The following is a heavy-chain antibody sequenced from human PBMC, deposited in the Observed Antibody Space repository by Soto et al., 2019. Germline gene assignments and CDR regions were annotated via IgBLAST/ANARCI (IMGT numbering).Heavy chain of an antibody. V-gene: IGHV3-23*01. CDR3: AKIICTTNCYDY. Sequence: HPGGSLRLSCTASGLTFSSYAMSWVRQAPGKGLEWVSSINGGGGTTNYADSVKGRFTISRDNSKNTMYLQMNSLRAEDTALYFCAKIICTTNCYDYWGQGTLVTVSS. CDR1: GLTFSSYA. J-gene: IGHJ4*02. CDR2: INGGGGTT. D-gene: IGHD2-2*01.